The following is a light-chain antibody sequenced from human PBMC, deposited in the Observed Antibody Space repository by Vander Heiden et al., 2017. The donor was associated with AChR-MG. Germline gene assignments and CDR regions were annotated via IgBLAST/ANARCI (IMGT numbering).Light chain of an antibody. J-gene: IGLJ1*01. V-gene: IGLV2-23*02. CDR1: TNDVGHYDH. CDR2: EVS. Sequence: QPALTQPASVSESPGQSITISCTGTTNDVGHYDHVSWYQQHPGKAPKLLIYEVSKRPSGVSNRFSGSKSGNTASLTISGLQAEDGADYYCCSYAAGSTYNYVFGTGTTVTVL. CDR3: CSYAAGSTYNYV.